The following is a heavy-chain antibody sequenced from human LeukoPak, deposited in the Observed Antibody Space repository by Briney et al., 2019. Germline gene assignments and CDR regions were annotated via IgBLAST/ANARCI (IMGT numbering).Heavy chain of an antibody. CDR3: AKDTGYYYYYYMDV. J-gene: IGHJ6*03. D-gene: IGHD4-11*01. V-gene: IGHV3-11*04. Sequence: GGSLRLSCAASGFTFSDYYMSWIRQAPGKGLEWVSYISSSGSTIYYADSVKGRFTIFRDKSKTTLFLQMDSLRAEDTAVYYCAKDTGYYYYYYMDVWGKGTTVTISS. CDR1: GFTFSDYY. CDR2: ISSSGSTI.